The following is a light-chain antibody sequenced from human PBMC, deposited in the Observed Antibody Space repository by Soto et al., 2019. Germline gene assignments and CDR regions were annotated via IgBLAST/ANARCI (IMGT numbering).Light chain of an antibody. J-gene: IGKJ2*02. CDR1: QSIGTH. V-gene: IGKV1-39*01. Sequence: DIQMTQSPSSLSASVGDRVTITCRASQSIGTHLDWYQQKPGKAPKLLLYGASSLLSGVPSRFSGSGSGTDFTLTITSLHPEDFATYYCQHNYSTPCTFGQGTKLEIK. CDR2: GAS. CDR3: QHNYSTPCT.